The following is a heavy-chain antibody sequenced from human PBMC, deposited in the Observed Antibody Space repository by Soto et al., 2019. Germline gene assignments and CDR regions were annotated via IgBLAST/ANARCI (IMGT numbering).Heavy chain of an antibody. V-gene: IGHV5-10-1*01. CDR1: GYSFTSYW. CDR3: ARLSGSSGWNDAFDI. CDR2: IDPSDSYT. Sequence: GESLKISCKGSGYSFTSYWISWVRQMPGKGLEWMGRIDPSDSYTNYSPSFQGHVTISADKSISTAYLQWSSLKASDTAMYYCARLSGSSGWNDAFDISGQGTMVTVSS. J-gene: IGHJ3*02. D-gene: IGHD6-19*01.